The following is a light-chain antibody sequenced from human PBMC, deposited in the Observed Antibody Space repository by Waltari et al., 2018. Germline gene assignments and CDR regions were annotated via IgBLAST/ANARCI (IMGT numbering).Light chain of an antibody. CDR1: SSDVGGYNY. CDR2: EVS. J-gene: IGLJ1*01. Sequence: QSALTQPASVSGSPGQSITISCTGTSSDVGGYNYVSWYQQHPGKAPKVMIYEVSNRPSGVSVRFSGSKSGSTASLTISGLQAEDEADYYCSSYTSNTTYVFGTGTKVTVL. V-gene: IGLV2-14*01. CDR3: SSYTSNTTYV.